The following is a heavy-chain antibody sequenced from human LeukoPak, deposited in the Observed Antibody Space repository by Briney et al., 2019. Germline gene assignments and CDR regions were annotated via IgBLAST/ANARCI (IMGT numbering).Heavy chain of an antibody. J-gene: IGHJ4*02. V-gene: IGHV3-7*01. CDR2: IKQDGSEK. D-gene: IGHD5-12*01. Sequence: PGGSLRLSCTASGFTFSSYWMSWVRQAPGKGLEWVANIKQDGSEKYYVDSVKGRFTISRDNAKNSLYLQMNSLRAEDTAVYYCARGDSGYDFIYFDYWGQGTLVTVSS. CDR1: GFTFSSYW. CDR3: ARGDSGYDFIYFDY.